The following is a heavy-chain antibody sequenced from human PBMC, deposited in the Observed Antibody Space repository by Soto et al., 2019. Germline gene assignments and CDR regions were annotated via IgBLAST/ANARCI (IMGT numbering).Heavy chain of an antibody. CDR3: ARGYYDSSGYYYFDY. V-gene: IGHV4-59*08. CDR2: IYYSGST. Sequence: SETLSLTCTVSGGSISSYYWSWIRQPPGKGLEWIGYIYYSGSTNYNPSLKSRVTISVDTSKNQFSLKLSSVTAADTAVYYCARGYYDSSGYYYFDYWGQGTLVTVSS. CDR1: GGSISSYY. D-gene: IGHD3-22*01. J-gene: IGHJ4*02.